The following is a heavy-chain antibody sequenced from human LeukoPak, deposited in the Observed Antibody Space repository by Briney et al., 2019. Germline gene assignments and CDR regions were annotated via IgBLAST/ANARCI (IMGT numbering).Heavy chain of an antibody. D-gene: IGHD3-9*01. Sequence: GGSLRLSCVASGFTFSNYAMSWVRQAPGKGLEWVSAITGSGGITYYADSVKGRFTISRDNSKDTLYLQMNSLRAEDTAVYYCAKWGDYDVLTGYYDPDYWGQGTLVTVSS. J-gene: IGHJ4*02. V-gene: IGHV3-23*01. CDR1: GFTFSNYA. CDR2: ITGSGGIT. CDR3: AKWGDYDVLTGYYDPDY.